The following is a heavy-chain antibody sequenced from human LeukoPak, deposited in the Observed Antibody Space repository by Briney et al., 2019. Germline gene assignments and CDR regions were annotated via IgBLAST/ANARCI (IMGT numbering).Heavy chain of an antibody. V-gene: IGHV5-51*01. CDR2: IYPGDSDT. CDR3: ARLADASGSTVVPFDV. CDR1: GYSFMNYW. J-gene: IGHJ3*01. D-gene: IGHD3-10*01. Sequence: GESLKISCSGFGYSFMNYWIGWVRQMPEKGLEWMGIIYPGDSDTRYSPSFRGQVTISVDKSIRTAYLQWSSLAASDTALYYCARLADASGSTVVPFDVWGQGTKVTVSS.